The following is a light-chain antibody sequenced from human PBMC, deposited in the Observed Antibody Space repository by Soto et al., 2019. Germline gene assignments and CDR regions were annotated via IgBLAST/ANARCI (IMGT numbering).Light chain of an antibody. CDR2: GAS. V-gene: IGKV1-9*01. Sequence: DIQLTQSPSFLSASVGDRVTITCRASQDISSYLAWYQQKPGKAPKLLISGASTLQSGVSSRFSGSGSGTHFTITSSSLPPEDSANYYWQQLKTYPRTFGQGTKLEIK. CDR1: QDISSY. CDR3: QQLKTYPRT. J-gene: IGKJ2*01.